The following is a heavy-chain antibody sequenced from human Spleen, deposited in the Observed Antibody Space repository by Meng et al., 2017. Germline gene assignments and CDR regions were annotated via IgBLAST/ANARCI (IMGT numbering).Heavy chain of an antibody. CDR3: ARGFDFWSGYLNPFDY. CDR1: GYTFTNYA. CDR2: INTNTGNP. V-gene: IGHV7-4-1*02. D-gene: IGHD3-3*01. Sequence: QVQLVQSGSELTKPGASVKVSCEASGYTFTNYALKWVRQAPGQGLEWMGWINTNTGNPTYAQGFTGRFVFSLDTSVSTAYLQISSLKAEDTAVYYCARGFDFWSGYLNPFDYWGQGTLVTVSS. J-gene: IGHJ4*02.